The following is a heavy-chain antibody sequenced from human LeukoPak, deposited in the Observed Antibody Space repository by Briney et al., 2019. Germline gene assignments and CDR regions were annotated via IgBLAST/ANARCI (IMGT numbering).Heavy chain of an antibody. CDR1: GGSISSGGYY. J-gene: IGHJ4*02. V-gene: IGHV4-31*03. Sequence: SETLSLTCTVSGGSISSGGYYWSWIRQHPGKGLEWIGYIYYSGSTYYNPSLKSRVTISVDTSKNQFSLKLSSVTAAGTAVYYCARGLGVLRFLEWLHPFDYWGQGTLVTVSS. CDR3: ARGLGVLRFLEWLHPFDY. D-gene: IGHD3-3*01. CDR2: IYYSGST.